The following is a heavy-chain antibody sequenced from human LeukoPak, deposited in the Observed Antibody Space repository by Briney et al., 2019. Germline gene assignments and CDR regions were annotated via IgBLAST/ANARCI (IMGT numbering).Heavy chain of an antibody. J-gene: IGHJ4*02. D-gene: IGHD6-13*01. CDR1: GFTFSSYG. V-gene: IGHV3-30*02. Sequence: GGSLRLSCAASGFTFSSYGMHWVRQAPGKGLEWVAFIRYDGSNKYYADSVKGRFTISRDNSKNTLYLQMNSLRAEDTAVYYCAKLPPGYSSSWVDYWGQGTLVTVSS. CDR2: IRYDGSNK. CDR3: AKLPPGYSSSWVDY.